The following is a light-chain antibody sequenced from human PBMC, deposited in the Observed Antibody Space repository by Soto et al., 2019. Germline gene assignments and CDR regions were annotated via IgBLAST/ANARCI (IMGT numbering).Light chain of an antibody. CDR2: AAS. V-gene: IGKV1-39*01. J-gene: IGKJ2*01. CDR3: QQSYSAPYT. Sequence: DIQMTQSPSSLSASVGDRVTITCRASQSIYSSLNWYHQKPGKAPKPLIYAASNLQSGVPSRFSGCGSGTDFTLSISSLQPEDFATYYCQQSYSAPYTFGQGTKLEI. CDR1: QSIYSS.